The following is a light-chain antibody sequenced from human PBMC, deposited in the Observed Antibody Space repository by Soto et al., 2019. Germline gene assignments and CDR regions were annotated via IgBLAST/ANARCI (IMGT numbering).Light chain of an antibody. CDR2: AAS. CDR3: QQYYSYPAWT. V-gene: IGKV1-8*01. J-gene: IGKJ1*01. CDR1: QGISSY. Sequence: AIRITQSPSPLSASTREKVTIKCRASQGISSYLAWYQQKPGKAPKLLIYAASTLQSGVPSRFSGSGSGTDFTLTISCLQSEDFATYYCQQYYSYPAWTFGQGTKVDIK.